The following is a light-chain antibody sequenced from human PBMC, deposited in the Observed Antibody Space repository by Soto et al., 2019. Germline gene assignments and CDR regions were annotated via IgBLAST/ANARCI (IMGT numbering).Light chain of an antibody. J-gene: IGLJ1*01. Sequence: QSVLTQPASVSGSPGQSITISCIETSSDVGGYNYVSWYQQHPGIAPKLLIYGVTNRPSGVSTRFSGSKSGNTASLTISGLQAEDEADYHCSSYTSASTLLYLFGTGTKLTVL. V-gene: IGLV2-14*01. CDR1: SSDVGGYNY. CDR3: SSYTSASTLLYL. CDR2: GVT.